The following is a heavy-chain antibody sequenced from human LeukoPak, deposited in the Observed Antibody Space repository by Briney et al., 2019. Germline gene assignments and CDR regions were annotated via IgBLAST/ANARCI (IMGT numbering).Heavy chain of an antibody. V-gene: IGHV1-18*01. CDR2: ISAYNGNT. CDR1: GYTFTSYG. CDR3: ARDAGSSDMGGYMDV. J-gene: IGHJ6*03. Sequence: GASVKVPCKASGYTFTSYGISWVRQAPGQGLEWMGWISAYNGNTNYAQKLQGRVTMTTDTSTSTAYMELRSLRSDDTAVYYCARDAGSSDMGGYMDVWGKGTTVTVSS. D-gene: IGHD6-6*01.